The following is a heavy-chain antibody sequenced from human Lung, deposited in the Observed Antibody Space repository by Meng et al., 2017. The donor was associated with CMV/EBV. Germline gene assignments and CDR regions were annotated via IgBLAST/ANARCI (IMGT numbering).Heavy chain of an antibody. CDR2: IYHSGGT. V-gene: IGHV4-4*02. Sequence: QGSVPGLGKPSGTLSLTWVVFGSTIRSTSWWRVARPPPGKGVEWIGEIYHSGGTNYKPSLMSRVSISVDKSKNQFSLKLSSVTAADTAVYYCARADKVRFDYWGQGTLVTVSS. CDR1: GSTIRSTSW. J-gene: IGHJ4*02. CDR3: ARADKVRFDY.